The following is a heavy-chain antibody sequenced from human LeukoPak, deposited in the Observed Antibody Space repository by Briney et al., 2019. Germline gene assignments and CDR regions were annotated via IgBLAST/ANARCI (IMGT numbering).Heavy chain of an antibody. D-gene: IGHD1-26*01. CDR2: ISGSGGST. CDR1: GITLSNYG. V-gene: IGHV3-23*01. Sequence: PGGSLRLSCAVSGITLSNYGMSWVRQAPGKGLEWVAGISGSGGSTYYADSVKGRFTISRDNSKNTLYLQMNSLRAEDTAVYYCAKDPSGSYYIDWYFDLWGRGTLVTVSS. J-gene: IGHJ2*01. CDR3: AKDPSGSYYIDWYFDL.